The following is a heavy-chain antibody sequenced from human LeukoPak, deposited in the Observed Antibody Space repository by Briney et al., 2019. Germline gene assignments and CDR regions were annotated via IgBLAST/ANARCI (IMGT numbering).Heavy chain of an antibody. D-gene: IGHD3-10*01. J-gene: IGHJ4*02. CDR1: GYSSTSYW. CDR3: ARFNMAGQGSGSYSYYFDY. CDR2: IDPGDSDT. Sequence: GESLKISCKGSGYSSTSYWIGWVRQMPGKGLEWMGIIDPGDSDTRYSPSFQGQVTISADKSISTAYVQWSSLKASDTAMYYCARFNMAGQGSGSYSYYFDYWGQGTLVTVSS. V-gene: IGHV5-51*01.